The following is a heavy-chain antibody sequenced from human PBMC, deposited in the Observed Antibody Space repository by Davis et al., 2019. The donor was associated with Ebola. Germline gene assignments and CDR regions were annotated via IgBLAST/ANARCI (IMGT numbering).Heavy chain of an antibody. V-gene: IGHV3-33*06. D-gene: IGHD3-16*01. CDR3: AKEIYDYVWGSYYYYYGMDV. Sequence: GESLKIPCAASGFTFSSYGMRRVRQAPGKGLEWVAVIWYDGSNKYYADSVKGRFTISRDNSKNTLYLQMNSLRAEDTAVYYCAKEIYDYVWGSYYYYYGMDVWGQGTTVTVSS. CDR1: GFTFSSYG. J-gene: IGHJ6*02. CDR2: IWYDGSNK.